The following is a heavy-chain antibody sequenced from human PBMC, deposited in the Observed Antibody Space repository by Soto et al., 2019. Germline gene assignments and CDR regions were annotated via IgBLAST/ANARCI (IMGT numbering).Heavy chain of an antibody. CDR2: FDPEDGET. Sequence: QVQLLQSGAEVKKPGASVKVSCKVSGHTLTELSMHWVRQAPGRGLEWMGGFDPEDGETIFAQKFQGRVTMTEDTTYMELTSLRSEDTAVYYCAAGGTRWLHSPFDYWGQGTLVTISS. V-gene: IGHV1-24*01. D-gene: IGHD1-1*01. J-gene: IGHJ4*02. CDR1: GHTLTELS. CDR3: AAGGTRWLHSPFDY.